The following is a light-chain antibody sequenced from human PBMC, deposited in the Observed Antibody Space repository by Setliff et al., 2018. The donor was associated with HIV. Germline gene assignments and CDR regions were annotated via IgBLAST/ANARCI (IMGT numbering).Light chain of an antibody. V-gene: IGLV2-23*03. CDR1: SSDVGSYNL. Sequence: QSALTQPASVSGSPGQSITISCTGTSSDVGSYNLVSWYQQHPGKAPKLMIYEGSKRPSGVSNRFSGSKSGHTASLTISGLQAEDEADYYCSSYAGISTFVLFGGGTQRPS. J-gene: IGLJ2*01. CDR3: SSYAGISTFVL. CDR2: EGS.